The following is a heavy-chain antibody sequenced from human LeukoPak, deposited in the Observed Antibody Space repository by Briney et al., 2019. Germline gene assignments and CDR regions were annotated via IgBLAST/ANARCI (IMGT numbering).Heavy chain of an antibody. V-gene: IGHV3-23*01. CDR1: GFPFETNA. CDR3: AKDWIQFNRVFDCFDS. CDR2: IGYTET. Sequence: GGSLGLSCATSGFPFETNAMSWVRQAPGKGLEWVATIGYTETFYADSVTGRFTISRDNSKNTVNLQMNRLRVEDTAIYYCAKDWIQFNRVFDCFDSWGQGTLVTVSS. J-gene: IGHJ4*02. D-gene: IGHD5-18*01.